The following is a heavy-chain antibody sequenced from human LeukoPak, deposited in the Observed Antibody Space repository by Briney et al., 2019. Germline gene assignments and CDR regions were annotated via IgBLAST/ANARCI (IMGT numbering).Heavy chain of an antibody. CDR1: GFTFSSYA. CDR2: IKSKPDGGTT. Sequence: GGSLRLSCAASGFTFSSYAMSWVRQAPGKGLEWVGRIKSKPDGGTTDYAAPVKGRFTISRDDSKNMLYLEMNSLTTEDTAVYYCSTYYYDSSGHPYFHYWGQGTLVTVSS. J-gene: IGHJ4*02. CDR3: STYYYDSSGHPYFHY. D-gene: IGHD3-22*01. V-gene: IGHV3-15*01.